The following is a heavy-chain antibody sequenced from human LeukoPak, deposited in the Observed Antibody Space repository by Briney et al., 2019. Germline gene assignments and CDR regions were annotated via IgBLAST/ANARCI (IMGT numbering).Heavy chain of an antibody. V-gene: IGHV3-30*03. D-gene: IGHD5-18*01. J-gene: IGHJ4*02. CDR3: ATLSGDSHGYDY. CDR2: ILHDGSNK. CDR1: GFTFSSYA. Sequence: PGRSLRLSCAASGFTFSSYAMHWVRQAPGKGREWVAVILHDGSNKQYADSVKGRFTISRDNSKNTLYLQINSLRAEDTAVYYCATLSGDSHGYDYWGLGTLVTVSS.